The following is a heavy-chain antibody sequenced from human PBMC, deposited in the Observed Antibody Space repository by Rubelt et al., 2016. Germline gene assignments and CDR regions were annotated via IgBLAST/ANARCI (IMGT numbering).Heavy chain of an antibody. Sequence: QVQLVQSGAEVKKPGASVKVSCKASGYTFTGYYMHWVRQAPGQGLEWMGWINPNSGGTNYAKKFQGRVTMTRDTSISTAYMELSRLRSDDTAVYYCARDYCSGGSCYSVFDYWGQGTLVTVSS. J-gene: IGHJ4*02. CDR1: GYTFTGYY. CDR2: INPNSGGT. D-gene: IGHD2-15*01. V-gene: IGHV1-2*02. CDR3: ARDYCSGGSCYSVFDY.